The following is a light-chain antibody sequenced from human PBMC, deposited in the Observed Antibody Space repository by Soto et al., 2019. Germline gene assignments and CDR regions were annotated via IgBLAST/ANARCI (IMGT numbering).Light chain of an antibody. CDR2: DVS. J-gene: IGLJ2*01. CDR1: SSDVGGYNY. CDR3: SSYTSSSPNVV. V-gene: IGLV2-14*01. Sequence: QSALTQPASVSGSPGQSITISCTGTSSDVGGYNYVSWYQQHPGKAPKLMIYDVSNRPSGVSNRFSGSKSCNTASLTISGLQAEDEADYYCSSYTSSSPNVVFGGGTKVTVL.